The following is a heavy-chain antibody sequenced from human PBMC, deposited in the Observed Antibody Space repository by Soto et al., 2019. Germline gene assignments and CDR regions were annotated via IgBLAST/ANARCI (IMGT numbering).Heavy chain of an antibody. CDR2: IKKDGSEK. Sequence: EVQLVESGGGLVQPGGSLRLSCAASGFTFSSYWMSWVRQAPGKGLEWVANIKKDGSEKYYVDAVKGRFTISRDNAKNSLYQKMNSMSAEDTAVYYCASEEITGTTSRGMDFWGQGTTVTVSS. V-gene: IGHV3-7*03. CDR1: GFTFSSYW. D-gene: IGHD1-7*01. J-gene: IGHJ6*02. CDR3: ASEEITGTTSRGMDF.